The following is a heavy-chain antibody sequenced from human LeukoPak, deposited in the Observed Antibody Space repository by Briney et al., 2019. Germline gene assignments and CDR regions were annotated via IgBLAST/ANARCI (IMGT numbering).Heavy chain of an antibody. V-gene: IGHV3-30*02. CDR1: GFTFSSYG. Sequence: PGGSLRLSCAASGFTFSSYGMHWVRQAPGKGLEWVAFIRYDGTNKYYADSVKGRFTISRDNSKNTLYLQMNSLRAEDTAVYYCARGPSGYHNTGGQGTLVTVSS. J-gene: IGHJ4*02. CDR2: IRYDGTNK. CDR3: ARGPSGYHNT. D-gene: IGHD5-12*01.